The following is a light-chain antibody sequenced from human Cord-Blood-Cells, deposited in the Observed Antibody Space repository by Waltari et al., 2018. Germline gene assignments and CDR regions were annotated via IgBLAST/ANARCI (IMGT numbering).Light chain of an antibody. V-gene: IGKV3-11*01. CDR2: DAS. CDR3: QQRSNWPPMYT. J-gene: IGKJ2*01. CDR1: QSVSSY. Sequence: ELVLTQSPGTLSLSTGERATLPCRASQSVSSYLAWYQQKPGQAPRLLIYDASNRATGIPARFSGSGSGTDFTLTISSLEPEDFAVYYCQQRSNWPPMYTFGQGTKLEIK.